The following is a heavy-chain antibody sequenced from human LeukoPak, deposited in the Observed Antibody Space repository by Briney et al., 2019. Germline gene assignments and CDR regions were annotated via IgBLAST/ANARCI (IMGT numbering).Heavy chain of an antibody. CDR2: MNPNSGNT. D-gene: IGHD2-8*01. Sequence: ASVKVSCKASGYTFTGYDINWVRQATGQGLEWMGWMNPNSGNTGYAQKFQGRVTMTRNTSISTAYMELSSLRSEDTAVYYCARGRGGRYCTNGVCYSLLYWGQGTLVTVSS. CDR1: GYTFTGYD. V-gene: IGHV1-8*01. J-gene: IGHJ4*02. CDR3: ARGRGGRYCTNGVCYSLLY.